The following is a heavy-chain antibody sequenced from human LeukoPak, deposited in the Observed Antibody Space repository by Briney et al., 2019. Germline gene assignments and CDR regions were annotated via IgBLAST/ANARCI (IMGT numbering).Heavy chain of an antibody. CDR3: ARQSISGSSLSYFDY. CDR1: GGSVSSYY. CDR2: IYSSGST. V-gene: IGHV4-59*08. Sequence: KSSETLSLTCTVSGGSVSSYYWSWIRQPPGKGLEWIGNIYSSGSTNYNPSLKSRVTISIDTSKKQFSLNLSSVTAADTAVYYCARQSISGSSLSYFDYWGQGTLVNVSS. D-gene: IGHD3-22*01. J-gene: IGHJ4*02.